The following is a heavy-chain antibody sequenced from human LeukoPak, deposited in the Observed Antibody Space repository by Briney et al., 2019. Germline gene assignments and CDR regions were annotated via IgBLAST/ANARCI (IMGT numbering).Heavy chain of an antibody. CDR2: IYSGGTT. CDR1: GFNVTTNY. CDR3: ARGRRDGYNLGY. D-gene: IGHD5-24*01. J-gene: IGHJ4*02. Sequence: GGSLRLSCAASGFNVTTNYMSWVRQAPGKGLEWVLVIYSGGTTYYADSVKGRFTISRDISKNTLSLQMNSLRAEDTAVYYCARGRRDGYNLGYWGQGTLVAVSS. V-gene: IGHV3-53*01.